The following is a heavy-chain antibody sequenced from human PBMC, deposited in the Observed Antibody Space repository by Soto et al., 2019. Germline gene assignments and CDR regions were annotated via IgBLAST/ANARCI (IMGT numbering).Heavy chain of an antibody. CDR3: ARGRPLTPHDY. CDR2: IIPILGIA. Sequence: QVQLVQSGAEVKKPGSSVKVSCKASGGTFSSYTISWVRQAPGQGLEWMGRIIPILGIANYAQKFQGRVTITEDKSTSTADMALSSLSSEDTAVYYGARGRPLTPHDYWGQGTLVTVSS. V-gene: IGHV1-69*02. J-gene: IGHJ4*02. D-gene: IGHD3-16*01. CDR1: GGTFSSYT.